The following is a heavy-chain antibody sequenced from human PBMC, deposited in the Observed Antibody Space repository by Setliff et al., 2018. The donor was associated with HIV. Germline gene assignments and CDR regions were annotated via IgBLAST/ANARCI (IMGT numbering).Heavy chain of an antibody. V-gene: IGHV3-73*01. CDR1: GFTFSGSA. J-gene: IGHJ5*02. CDR2: IKTKANSYAT. Sequence: GGSLRLSCSASGFTFSGSALHWVRQASGKGLEWVGRIKTKANSYATAHAESVKGRFTISRDDSQNTAYLQMNSLRPEDTAVYFCAVSPYGDCATTECANWVDPWGQGTLVTVSS. D-gene: IGHD4-17*01. CDR3: AVSPYGDCATTECANWVDP.